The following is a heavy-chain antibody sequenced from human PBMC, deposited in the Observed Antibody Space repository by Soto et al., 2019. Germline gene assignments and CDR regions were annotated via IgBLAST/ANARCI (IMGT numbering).Heavy chain of an antibody. J-gene: IGHJ5*02. CDR1: GGSISSSSYY. V-gene: IGHV4-39*01. D-gene: IGHD6-13*01. CDR2: IYYSGST. CDR3: ARGEQQLSIGRDWFDP. Sequence: QLQLQESGPGLVKPSETLSLTCTVSGGSISSSSYYWGWIRQPPGKGLEWIGSIYYSGSTYYNPSLKSRVTISVDTSKNQFSLKLSSVTAADTAVYYCARGEQQLSIGRDWFDPWGQGTLVTVSS.